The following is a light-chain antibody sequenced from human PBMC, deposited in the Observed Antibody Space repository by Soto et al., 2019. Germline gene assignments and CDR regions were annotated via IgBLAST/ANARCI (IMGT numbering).Light chain of an antibody. Sequence: IVVTHSPLSLPFTPGEPASISCRSSQSLLHSNGYNYLDWYLQKPGQSPQLLIYLGSNRASGVPDRFSGSGSGTDFTLKISRVEAEDVGVYYCMQALQTPNTFGQGTRLEIK. J-gene: IGKJ5*01. V-gene: IGKV2-28*01. CDR1: QSLLHSNGYNY. CDR3: MQALQTPNT. CDR2: LGS.